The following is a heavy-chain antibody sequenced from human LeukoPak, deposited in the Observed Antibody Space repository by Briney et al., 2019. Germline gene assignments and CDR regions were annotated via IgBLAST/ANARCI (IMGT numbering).Heavy chain of an antibody. CDR3: ARGLGGTTYWFDP. V-gene: IGHV4-34*01. J-gene: IGHJ5*02. D-gene: IGHD1-7*01. Sequence: PSETLSLTCAVYGGSSSGYYWSWIRQPPGKGLEWIGEINHSGSTNYNPSLKSRVTISVDTSKNQFSLKLSSVTAADTAVYYCARGLGGTTYWFDPWGQGTLVTVSS. CDR2: INHSGST. CDR1: GGSSSGYY.